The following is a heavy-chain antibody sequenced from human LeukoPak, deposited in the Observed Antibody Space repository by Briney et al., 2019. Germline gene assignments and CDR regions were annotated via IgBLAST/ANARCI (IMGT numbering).Heavy chain of an antibody. J-gene: IGHJ4*02. CDR3: ARAADTAMVS. CDR1: GGSISSGGYY. D-gene: IGHD5-18*01. CDR2: IYHSGST. V-gene: IGHV4-30-2*01. Sequence: KPSETLSLTCTVSGGSISSGGYYWSWIRQPPGKGLEWIGYIYHSGSTYYNPSLKSRVTISVDRSKNQFSLKLSSVTAADTAVYYCARAADTAMVSWGQGTLVTVSS.